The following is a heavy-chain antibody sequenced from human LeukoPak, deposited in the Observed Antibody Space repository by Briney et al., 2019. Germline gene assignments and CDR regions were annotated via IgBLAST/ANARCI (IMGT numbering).Heavy chain of an antibody. CDR1: GLTFSSYA. J-gene: IGHJ5*02. CDR3: ATTPPHCGSASAPTDP. V-gene: IGHV3-23*01. Sequence: GGSLRLSCAGSGLTFSSYAMNWVRQAPGKGLEWVSTQTQSGGNSYYAESLKGRFTISRDESKNTLYLQLSNLRADDTAVYNCATTPPHCGSASAPTDP. CDR2: QTQSGGNS. D-gene: IGHD3-3*02.